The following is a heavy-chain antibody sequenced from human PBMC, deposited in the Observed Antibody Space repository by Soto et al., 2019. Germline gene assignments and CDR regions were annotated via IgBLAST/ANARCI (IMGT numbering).Heavy chain of an antibody. CDR1: GFTFSSYG. CDR2: ISDTGSSH. J-gene: IGHJ4*02. Sequence: GGSLRLSCVGSGFTFSSYGMHWVRQAPGEGLECVAVISDTGSSHYYAASVEGRFTISRENSKNTLSLHMDRLRVEDTAVYYCAKDRGGDCPDNSCYFGADYWGQGTPVTVSS. V-gene: IGHV3-30*18. CDR3: AKDRGGDCPDNSCYFGADY. D-gene: IGHD2-2*01.